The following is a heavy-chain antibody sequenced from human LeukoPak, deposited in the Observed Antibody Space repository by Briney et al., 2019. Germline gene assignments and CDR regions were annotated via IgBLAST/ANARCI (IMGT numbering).Heavy chain of an antibody. Sequence: SETLSLTCAVYGGSFSAYYWSWIRQSPGKGLEWIGEINPSVTTNYNPSLKSRVTISLDTSKNQFSLILTSVTAADTAVYYCTRGGSMEADILTGYRAFDIWGQGTLVTVSS. CDR3: TRGGSMEADILTGYRAFDI. CDR2: INPSVTT. CDR1: GGSFSAYY. V-gene: IGHV4-34*01. J-gene: IGHJ3*02. D-gene: IGHD3-9*01.